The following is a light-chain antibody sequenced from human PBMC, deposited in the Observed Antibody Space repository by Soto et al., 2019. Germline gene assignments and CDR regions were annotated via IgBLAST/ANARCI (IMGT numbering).Light chain of an antibody. CDR2: AAA. CDR3: RKLIGDPPFS. CDR1: QDIDSY. J-gene: IGKJ3*01. Sequence: IPLTQSPSSLSASVGDRVTFTCRASQDIDSYLGWYQQMPGKAPKLLISAAATLQSGVPPRFSGSGSGTEFTLTIISLQPADFATYFCRKLIGDPPFSFCPGTTVEIK. V-gene: IGKV1-9*01.